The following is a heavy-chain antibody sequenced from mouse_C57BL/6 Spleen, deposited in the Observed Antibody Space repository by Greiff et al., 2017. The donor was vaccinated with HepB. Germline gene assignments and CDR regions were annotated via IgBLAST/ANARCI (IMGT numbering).Heavy chain of an antibody. D-gene: IGHD1-1*01. Sequence: QVQLQQSGAELARPGASVKLSCKASGYTFTSYGISWVKQRTGQGLEWIGEIYPRSGNTYYNEKFKGKATLTADKSSSTAYMELRSLTSEDSAVYFCAREDYGSSYVPYAMDYWGQGTSVTVSS. V-gene: IGHV1-81*01. J-gene: IGHJ4*01. CDR3: AREDYGSSYVPYAMDY. CDR1: GYTFTSYG. CDR2: IYPRSGNT.